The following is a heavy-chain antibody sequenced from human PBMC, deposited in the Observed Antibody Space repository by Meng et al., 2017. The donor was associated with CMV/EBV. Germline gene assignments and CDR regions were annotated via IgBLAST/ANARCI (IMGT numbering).Heavy chain of an antibody. D-gene: IGHD2-2*01. V-gene: IGHV3-9*01. J-gene: IGHJ4*02. CDR2: ISWNSGST. CDR3: AKDPRCSNTTCLLGSGYFDY. CDR1: GFTFDDYA. Sequence: SLKISCAAPGFTFDDYAMHWVRQAPGKGLEWVSGISWNSGSTGYADSVKGRFTISRENAKNSLYLQMNSLRAEDTALYYCAKDPRCSNTTCLLGSGYFDYWGQGTLVTVSS.